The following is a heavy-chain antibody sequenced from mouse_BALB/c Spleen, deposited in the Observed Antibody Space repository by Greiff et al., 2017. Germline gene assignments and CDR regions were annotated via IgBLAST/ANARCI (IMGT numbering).Heavy chain of an antibody. Sequence: EVKLMESGGGLVKPGGSLKLSCAASGFTFSSYAMSWVRQTPEKRLEWVATISSGGSYTYYPDSVKGRFTISRDNDKNTLYLQMSSLRSEDTDMYYCARRYGNYPYFDYWGQGTTLTVSS. D-gene: IGHD2-10*02. V-gene: IGHV5-9-3*01. J-gene: IGHJ2*01. CDR2: ISSGGSYT. CDR3: ARRYGNYPYFDY. CDR1: GFTFSSYA.